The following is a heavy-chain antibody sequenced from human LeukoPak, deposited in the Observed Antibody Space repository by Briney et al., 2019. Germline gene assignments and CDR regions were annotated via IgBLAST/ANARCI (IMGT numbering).Heavy chain of an antibody. J-gene: IGHJ4*02. D-gene: IGHD2-2*01. Sequence: SVNVSCKASGGTFNSYAISWVRQAPGQGLEWMGWIIPIFGTANYAQKFQGRVTITADESTSTAYMELSSLRSEDTAVYYCARGYCSSTSCSVFDYWGQGTLVTVSS. V-gene: IGHV1-69*01. CDR3: ARGYCSSTSCSVFDY. CDR2: IIPIFGTA. CDR1: GGTFNSYA.